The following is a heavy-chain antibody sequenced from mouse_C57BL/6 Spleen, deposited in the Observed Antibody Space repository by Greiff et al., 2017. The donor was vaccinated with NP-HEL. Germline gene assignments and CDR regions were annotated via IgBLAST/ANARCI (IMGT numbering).Heavy chain of an antibody. J-gene: IGHJ4*01. CDR1: GYTFTDYE. Sequence: QVQLKESGAELVRPGASVTLSCKASGYTFTDYEMHWVKQTPVHGLEWIGAIDPETGGTAYNQKFKGKAILTADKSSSTAYMELRSLTSEDSAVYYCTTPLGYDGYYYAMDDWGQGTSVTVSS. CDR2: IDPETGGT. V-gene: IGHV1-15*01. D-gene: IGHD2-2*01. CDR3: TTPLGYDGYYYAMDD.